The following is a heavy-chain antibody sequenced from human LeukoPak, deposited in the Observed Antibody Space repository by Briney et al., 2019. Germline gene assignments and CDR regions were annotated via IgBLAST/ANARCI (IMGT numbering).Heavy chain of an antibody. V-gene: IGHV1-69*05. CDR2: VIPLFNTP. J-gene: IGHJ6*03. CDR1: GDNFNNYI. Sequence: GASVTVSCKASGDNFNNYIITWVRQAPGQGLEWMGGVIPLFNTPNYAQKFQGRVTIATDESTHTSYMELRSLRSDDTAVYYCARVDRSYFYMDVWGKGTTVTVSS. CDR3: ARVDRSYFYMDV.